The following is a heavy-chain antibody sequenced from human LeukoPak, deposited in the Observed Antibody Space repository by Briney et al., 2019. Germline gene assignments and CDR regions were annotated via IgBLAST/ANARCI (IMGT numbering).Heavy chain of an antibody. D-gene: IGHD6-13*01. CDR1: GYTFTSYD. J-gene: IGHJ4*02. V-gene: IGHV1-8*01. Sequence: GASVKVSCKASGYTFTSYDINWVRQATGQGLEWMGWMNPNSGNTGYAQKFQGRVTMTRNTSISTAYMELNSLRSEDTAVYYCARVRSSWSPDYFDYWGQGTLVTVSS. CDR3: ARVRSSWSPDYFDY. CDR2: MNPNSGNT.